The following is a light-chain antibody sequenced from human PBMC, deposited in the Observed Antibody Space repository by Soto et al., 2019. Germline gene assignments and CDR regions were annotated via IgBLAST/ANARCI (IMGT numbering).Light chain of an antibody. CDR2: DVS. Sequence: QSVLIQPASVSGSPEQSITISCTEASSDVGYSSSVSWYQQHPGKAPKLVIFDVSNRPSGVSNRFSGSKSGNTASLTISGLQAEDEADYYCCSWTSSATYVFGTGTKVTVL. CDR3: CSWTSSATYV. J-gene: IGLJ1*01. V-gene: IGLV2-14*01. CDR1: SSDVGYSSS.